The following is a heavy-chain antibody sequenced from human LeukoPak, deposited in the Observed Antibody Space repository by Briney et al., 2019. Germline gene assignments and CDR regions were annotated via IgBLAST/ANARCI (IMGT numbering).Heavy chain of an antibody. J-gene: IGHJ4*02. CDR2: ISYDGSNK. V-gene: IGHV3-30-3*01. CDR1: GFIFSSYA. D-gene: IGHD6-13*01. CDR3: ARDSVYSSSWPNPEYYFDY. Sequence: PGGSLRLSCAASGFIFSSYAMHWVRQAPGKGLEWVAVISYDGSNKYYADSVKGRFTISRDNSKNTLYLQMNSLRAEDPAVYYCARDSVYSSSWPNPEYYFDYWGQGTPVTVSS.